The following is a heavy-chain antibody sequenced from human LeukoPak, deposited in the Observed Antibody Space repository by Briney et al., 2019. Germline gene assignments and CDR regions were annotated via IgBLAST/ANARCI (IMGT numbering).Heavy chain of an antibody. V-gene: IGHV3-53*01. D-gene: IGHD4-17*01. CDR1: GFTASSNY. CDR3: ARDRAYGDYAA. J-gene: IGHJ5*02. Sequence: GGSLRPSCAASGFTASSNYMSWVRQAPGKGLEWISIIYSADNTDYADSVKGRFIISRDNSKNTVYLQMNSLRADDTAVYYCARDRAYGDYAAWGQGTLVTVSS. CDR2: IYSADNT.